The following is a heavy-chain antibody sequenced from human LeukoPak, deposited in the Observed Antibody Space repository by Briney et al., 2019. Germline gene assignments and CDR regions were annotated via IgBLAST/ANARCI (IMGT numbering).Heavy chain of an antibody. CDR1: GFIFTTYG. CDR2: IRYDGSNK. V-gene: IGHV3-30*02. Sequence: GGSLRLSCAASGFIFTTYGMHWVRQAPGKGLEWVAFIRYDGSNKYYADSVKGRFTISRDNAKNSLYLQMNSLRAEDTAVYYCARGRGSDYYDDAFDPWGQGTLVTVSS. D-gene: IGHD3-22*01. CDR3: ARGRGSDYYDDAFDP. J-gene: IGHJ5*02.